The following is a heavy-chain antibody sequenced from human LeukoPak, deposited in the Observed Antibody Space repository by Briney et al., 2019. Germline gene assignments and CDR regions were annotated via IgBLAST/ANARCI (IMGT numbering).Heavy chain of an antibody. CDR2: INPNSGGT. V-gene: IGHV1-2*02. D-gene: IGHD3-10*01. J-gene: IGHJ3*02. CDR1: GYTFTGYY. Sequence: ASVKVSCKASGYTFTGYYMHWVRQAPGQGLEWMGWINPNSGGTNYAQKFQGRVTMTRDTSISTAYMELSRLRSDDTAVYYCARDVYGSGSCYGGWDAFDIWGQGTMVTVSS. CDR3: ARDVYGSGSCYGGWDAFDI.